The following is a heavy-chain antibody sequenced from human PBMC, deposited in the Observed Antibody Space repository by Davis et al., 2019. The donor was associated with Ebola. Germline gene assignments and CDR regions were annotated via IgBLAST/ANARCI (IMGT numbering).Heavy chain of an antibody. CDR1: GMTFRSYG. J-gene: IGHJ3*01. D-gene: IGHD1-26*01. CDR3: ASSGSPRVPF. Sequence: GGSLRLSCAATGMTFRSYGMHWVRQVPGKGLEWVAVIWYDGSNKYYADSVKGRFTISRDNSKNTLYLQMNSLRAEDTAVYYCASSGSPRVPFWGQGTMVTVSS. V-gene: IGHV3-33*08. CDR2: IWYDGSNK.